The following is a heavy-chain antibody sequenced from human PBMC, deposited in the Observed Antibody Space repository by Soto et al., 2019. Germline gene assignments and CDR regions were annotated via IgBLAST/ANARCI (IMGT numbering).Heavy chain of an antibody. Sequence: PSETLSLTCSVSGGSISGYYWSWIRQSPGKGLEWIGCIYYGGSTRHNPSLDSRVTVSADTSKNQISLRLTSVTAADTAVYYCARSGNSNGLVFDYWGQGILVTVSS. CDR2: IYYGGST. V-gene: IGHV4-59*01. D-gene: IGHD5-18*01. CDR1: GGSISGYY. J-gene: IGHJ4*02. CDR3: ARSGNSNGLVFDY.